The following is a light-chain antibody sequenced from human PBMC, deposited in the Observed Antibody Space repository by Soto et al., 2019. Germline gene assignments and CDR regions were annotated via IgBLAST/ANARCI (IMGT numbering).Light chain of an antibody. CDR1: QSIVDW. V-gene: IGKV1-5*03. CDR2: KAS. J-gene: IGKJ1*01. CDR3: QQYNSYPGT. Sequence: DIQRTQSPSTLSASVGDRVTFACRASQSIVDWLAWYQQKPGKATKLLIYKASNLESGVPSRFGGSGSGTEFTLTISSLQPDDFATYYCQQYNSYPGTVGQGTKVDI.